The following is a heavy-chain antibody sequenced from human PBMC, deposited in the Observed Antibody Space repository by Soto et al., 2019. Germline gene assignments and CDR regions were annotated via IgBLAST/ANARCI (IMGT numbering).Heavy chain of an antibody. J-gene: IGHJ4*02. CDR1: GYSFTSYS. V-gene: IGHV5-10-1*01. Sequence: PGESLKISCKGSGYSFTSYSISWVRQMPGKGLEWMGRIDPSDSYTNYSPSFQGHVTISADKSISTAYLQWSSLKASDTAMYYCARQRYSSGYYHDYWGQGTLVTAPQ. D-gene: IGHD3-22*01. CDR3: ARQRYSSGYYHDY. CDR2: IDPSDSYT.